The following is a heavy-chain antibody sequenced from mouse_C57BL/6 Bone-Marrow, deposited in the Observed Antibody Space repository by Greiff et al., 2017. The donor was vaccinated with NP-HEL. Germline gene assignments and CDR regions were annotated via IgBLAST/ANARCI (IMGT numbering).Heavy chain of an antibody. Sequence: EVMLVESGGGLVKPGGSLQLSCAASGFTFRSYAMSFFRPTPYTMLALVATLCDGGCFPYYPDYVKGRFTISRDNAKNNLYLQMSHLKTEDTAMYYCARDQNYYGRSIDDWGKGTTLTGSS. CDR1: GFTFRSYA. J-gene: IGHJ2*01. D-gene: IGHD1-1*01. V-gene: IGHV5-4*01. CDR3: ARDQNYYGRSIDD. CDR2: LCDGGCFP.